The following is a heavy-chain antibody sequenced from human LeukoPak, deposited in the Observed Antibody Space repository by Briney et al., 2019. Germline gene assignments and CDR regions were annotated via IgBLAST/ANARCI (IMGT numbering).Heavy chain of an antibody. CDR3: AKDQYIVLMVYAMGLDY. CDR2: IRYDGSNK. CDR1: GFSFSSYG. J-gene: IGHJ4*02. Sequence: PGGSLRLSCAASGFSFSSYGMHWVRQAPGKGLEWVAFIRYDGSNKYYADSVKGRFTISRDNSKNTLYLQMNSLRAEDTAVYYCAKDQYIVLMVYAMGLDYWGQGTLVTVSS. D-gene: IGHD2-8*01. V-gene: IGHV3-30*02.